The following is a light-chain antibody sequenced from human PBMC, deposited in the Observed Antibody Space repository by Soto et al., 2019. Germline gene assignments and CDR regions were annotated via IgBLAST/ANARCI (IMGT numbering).Light chain of an antibody. CDR3: QQYGSAPRT. CDR1: QTVRNNY. Sequence: EFVLTQSTAPLSLSPGERSTLSCMASQTVRNNYLAWYQQKPGQAPRLLIYDASSRATGIPDRFSGGGSGTDFTLTISSLEPEDFAVYYCQQYGSAPRTFGQGTKVDIK. V-gene: IGKV3-20*01. J-gene: IGKJ1*01. CDR2: DAS.